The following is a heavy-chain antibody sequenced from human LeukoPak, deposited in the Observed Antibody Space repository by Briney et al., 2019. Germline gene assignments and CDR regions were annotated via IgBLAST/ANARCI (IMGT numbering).Heavy chain of an antibody. CDR2: TYYRSKWYI. V-gene: IGHV6-1*01. D-gene: IGHD2-15*01. Sequence: SQTLSLTCAISGDSVSSNSAAWNWIRQSPSRGLEWLGRTYYRSKWYIDDAVSVSSRITINPDTSKNQFSLQLRSVTPEDTAVYYCARAGGSSRAPFDYWGQGSLVTVSS. J-gene: IGHJ4*02. CDR1: GDSVSSNSAA. CDR3: ARAGGSSRAPFDY.